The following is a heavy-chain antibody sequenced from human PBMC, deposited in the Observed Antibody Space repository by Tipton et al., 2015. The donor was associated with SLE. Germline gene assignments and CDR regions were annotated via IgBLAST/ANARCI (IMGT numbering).Heavy chain of an antibody. D-gene: IGHD6-13*01. Sequence: QVQLVQSGPEVKKPGASVKVSCKASGYTFTSYAMHWVRQAPGQRLEWMGWINAGNGNTKYSQKFQGRVTITRDTSASTAYMELSSLRSEDTAVYYCASHSDAASSYSSSWPFGYWGQGTLVTVSS. CDR2: INAGNGNT. CDR3: ASHSDAASSYSSSWPFGY. V-gene: IGHV1-3*01. CDR1: GYTFTSYA. J-gene: IGHJ4*02.